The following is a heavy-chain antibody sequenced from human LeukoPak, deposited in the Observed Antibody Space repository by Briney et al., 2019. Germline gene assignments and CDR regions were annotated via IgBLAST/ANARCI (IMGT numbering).Heavy chain of an antibody. J-gene: IGHJ4*02. D-gene: IGHD6-13*01. CDR2: ISWNSGSI. Sequence: GGSLRLSCAASGFTYDEYAMHWVRQAPGEGLEWVSGISWNSGSIGYADSVKGRFTISRDNAKNSLYLQMNSLRAEDTALYYCAKVGGQQLGLSIYYFDYWGQGTLVTVSS. CDR1: GFTYDEYA. V-gene: IGHV3-9*01. CDR3: AKVGGQQLGLSIYYFDY.